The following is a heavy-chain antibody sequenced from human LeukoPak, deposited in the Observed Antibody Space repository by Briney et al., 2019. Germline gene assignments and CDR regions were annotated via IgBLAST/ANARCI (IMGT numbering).Heavy chain of an antibody. V-gene: IGHV3-21*01. Sequence: GGSLRLSCAASGFTFSSYSMNWVRQAPGKGLEWVSSISSSSSYIYYADSVKGRFTISRDNAKNSLYLQTNSLRADDTAVYYCAKAKVAAAGTVDWFDPWGQGTRVTVSS. CDR3: AKAKVAAAGTVDWFDP. D-gene: IGHD6-13*01. J-gene: IGHJ5*02. CDR2: ISSSSSYI. CDR1: GFTFSSYS.